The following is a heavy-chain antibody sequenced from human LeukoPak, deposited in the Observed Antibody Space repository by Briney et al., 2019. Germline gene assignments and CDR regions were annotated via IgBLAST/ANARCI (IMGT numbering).Heavy chain of an antibody. CDR3: ATDLPAPSIFGVVISS. D-gene: IGHD3-3*01. CDR1: GYTLTELS. Sequence: ASVKVSCKVSGYTLTELSMHWVRQAPGKGLEWMGGFDPEDGETIYAQKFQGRGTMTEDTSTDTAYMELSSLKSEDTAVYYCATDLPAPSIFGVVISSWGQGTLVTVSS. CDR2: FDPEDGET. V-gene: IGHV1-24*01. J-gene: IGHJ4*02.